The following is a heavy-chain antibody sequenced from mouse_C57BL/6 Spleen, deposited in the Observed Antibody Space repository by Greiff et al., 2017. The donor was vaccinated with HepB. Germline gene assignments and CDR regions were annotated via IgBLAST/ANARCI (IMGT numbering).Heavy chain of an antibody. CDR2: INPNYGTT. D-gene: IGHD2-4*01. J-gene: IGHJ3*01. CDR1: GYSFTDYN. V-gene: IGHV1-39*01. Sequence: EVQLQQSGPELVKPGASVKISCKASGYSFTDYNMNWVKQRTGKSLEWIGVINPNYGTTSYNQKFKGKATLTVDQSSSTAYMQLNSLTSEDSAVYYCARGTTMITTEFAYWGQGTLVTVSA. CDR3: ARGTTMITTEFAY.